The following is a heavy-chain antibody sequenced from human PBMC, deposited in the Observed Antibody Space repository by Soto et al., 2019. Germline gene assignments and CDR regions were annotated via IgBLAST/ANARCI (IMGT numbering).Heavy chain of an antibody. J-gene: IGHJ4*02. V-gene: IGHV4-59*08. CDR2: IFYRGSP. D-gene: IGHD3-10*01. CDR3: ARGAPRGIIHDFDS. Sequence: SETLSLTCTVSGASISSYYWSWIRQPPGKGLEWIGYIFYRGSPYYNPSLKSRLTISIDKSKKQFSLRLSSVTAADTAVYYCARGAPRGIIHDFDSWGQGSLVTVSS. CDR1: GASISSYY.